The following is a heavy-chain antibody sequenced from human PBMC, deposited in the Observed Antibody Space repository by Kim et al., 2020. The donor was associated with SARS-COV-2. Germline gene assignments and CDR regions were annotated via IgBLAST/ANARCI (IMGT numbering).Heavy chain of an antibody. CDR3: ARTSDVYAMDV. J-gene: IGHJ6*04. V-gene: IGHV7-4-1*02. CDR2: INTVTGKP. Sequence: ASVKVSCKASGYTFTNYAMNWVRQAPGQGLEWMGWINTVTGKPTYAQLFTGRFVFSLDTSVSTAYLRISSLKADDTAIYFCARTSDVYAMDVWGKGTPVT. CDR1: GYTFTNYA.